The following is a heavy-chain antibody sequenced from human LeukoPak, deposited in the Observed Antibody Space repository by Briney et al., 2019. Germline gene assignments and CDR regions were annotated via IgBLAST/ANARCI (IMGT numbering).Heavy chain of an antibody. CDR2: ISYDGSNK. J-gene: IGHJ4*02. CDR1: GFTFSSYG. Sequence: GRSLRLSCAASGFTFSSYGMHWVRQAPGKGLEWVAVISYDGSNKYYADSVKGRFTISRDNSKNTLYLQMDSLRAEDTAVYYCAKDSGYATMIVVVITHFDYWGQGTLVTVSS. CDR3: AKDSGYATMIVVVITHFDY. D-gene: IGHD3-22*01. V-gene: IGHV3-30*18.